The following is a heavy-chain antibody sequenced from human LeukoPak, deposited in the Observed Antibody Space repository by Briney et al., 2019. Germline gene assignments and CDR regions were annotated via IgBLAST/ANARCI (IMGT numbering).Heavy chain of an antibody. CDR3: ARARRGVKPPAIGSLDY. D-gene: IGHD2-2*01. J-gene: IGHJ4*02. V-gene: IGHV1-2*02. CDR1: GYTFTGYN. Sequence: ASVKVSCKASGYTFTGYNIHWVRQAPGQGLEWMGWINPNSGGTNYAQNFQGRVTMTRDTSISTAYMELSRLRSDDTAVYYCARARRGVKPPAIGSLDYWGQGTLVTVSS. CDR2: INPNSGGT.